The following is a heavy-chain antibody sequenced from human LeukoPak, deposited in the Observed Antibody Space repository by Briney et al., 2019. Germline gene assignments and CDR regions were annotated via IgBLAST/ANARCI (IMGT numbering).Heavy chain of an antibody. CDR2: INPNSGGT. Sequence: ASVKVSCKASGYTFTGYYVHWVRQAPGQGLEWMGWINPNSGGTNYAQKFQGRVTMTRDTSVSTAYMELSRLRSDDTAVYYCARTVTPKTLSDYWGQGTLVTVSS. CDR3: ARTVTPKTLSDY. CDR1: GYTFTGYY. V-gene: IGHV1-2*02. J-gene: IGHJ4*02. D-gene: IGHD4-17*01.